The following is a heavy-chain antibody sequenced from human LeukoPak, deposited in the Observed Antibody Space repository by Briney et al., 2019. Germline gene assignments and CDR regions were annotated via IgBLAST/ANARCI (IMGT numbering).Heavy chain of an antibody. CDR1: GFTLSSYE. V-gene: IGHV3-48*03. Sequence: GGSLRLSCAASGFTLSSYEMNWVRQAPGKGLEWVSYISSSGSTMYYADSVKGRFTISRDNAKNSLYLQMNSLRAEDTAVYYCARDLELNPNGYYYGMDVWGQGTTVTVS. CDR2: ISSSGSTM. J-gene: IGHJ6*02. D-gene: IGHD2-8*01. CDR3: ARDLELNPNGYYYGMDV.